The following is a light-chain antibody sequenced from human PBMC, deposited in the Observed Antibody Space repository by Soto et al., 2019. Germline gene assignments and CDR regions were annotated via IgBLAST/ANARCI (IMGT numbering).Light chain of an antibody. V-gene: IGLV2-8*01. CDR3: SSFAGNDILV. J-gene: IGLJ2*01. Sequence: QSALTQLPSASGSPGQSVTISCTGTSSDVGGYDYVSWYQQHPGKAPKLIIYEVTKRPSGVPDRFSGSKSGNAASLTVSGLQAEDEADYYCSSFAGNDILVFGGGTKLTVL. CDR2: EVT. CDR1: SSDVGGYDY.